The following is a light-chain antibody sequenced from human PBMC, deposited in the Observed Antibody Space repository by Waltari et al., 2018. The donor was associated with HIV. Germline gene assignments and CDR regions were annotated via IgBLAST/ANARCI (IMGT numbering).Light chain of an antibody. CDR1: QGINSA. J-gene: IGKJ2*01. CDR3: QQLHTYPYT. Sequence: DIQLTQSPSFLSASVGDRVTITCRASQGINSALVWYQQKPGKVPELLIYTASTLQSGVPSRFSGSKSGTEFTLTISSLQPEDFTTYYCQQLHTYPYTFGQGKAGDET. V-gene: IGKV1-9*01. CDR2: TAS.